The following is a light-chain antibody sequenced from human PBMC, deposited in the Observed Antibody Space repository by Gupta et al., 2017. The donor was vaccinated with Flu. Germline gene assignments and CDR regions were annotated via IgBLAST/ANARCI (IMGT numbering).Light chain of an antibody. V-gene: IGKV1-39*01. CDR3: QQSYSVPLT. CDR1: QTISTY. CDR2: GAS. J-gene: IGKJ4*01. Sequence: DIQMTQSPSSLSASVGDRVTITCRAGQTISTYLNWYQHKPGKAPKLLIYGASTLQSGVPSTFSGSGSGTDFTLTVSSLQPEDSATYYCQQSYSVPLTFGGGTKVEV.